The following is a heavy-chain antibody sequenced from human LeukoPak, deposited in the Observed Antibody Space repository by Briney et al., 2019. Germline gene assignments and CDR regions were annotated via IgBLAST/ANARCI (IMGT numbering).Heavy chain of an antibody. Sequence: PSETLSLTCAVYGGSFSGYYWSGIRQPPGKGLEWIGEINHSGSTNYNPSLKSRVTISVDTSKNQFSLKLSSVTAADTAVYYCARGRQLVRXXXXXXXXVXSGXASAPTLFD. D-gene: IGHD6-13*01. CDR2: INHSGST. CDR1: GGSFSGYY. J-gene: IGHJ4*01. V-gene: IGHV4-34*01. CDR3: ARGRQLVRXXXXXXXXVXSGXASAPTLFD.